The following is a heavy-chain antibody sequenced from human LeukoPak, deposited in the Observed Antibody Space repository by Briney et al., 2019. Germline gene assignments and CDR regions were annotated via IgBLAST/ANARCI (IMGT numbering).Heavy chain of an antibody. V-gene: IGHV3-48*01. CDR1: GFTFSSYS. CDR3: AKALGSTPDY. CDR2: ITSSSSTI. J-gene: IGHJ4*02. Sequence: GGSLRLSCVASGFTFSSYSMNWVRQAPGKGLEWVSYITSSSSTIYYADSVKGRFTISRDNAKNSLYLQMNSLRAEDTAVYYCAKALGSTPDYWGQGTPVTVSS. D-gene: IGHD2-2*01.